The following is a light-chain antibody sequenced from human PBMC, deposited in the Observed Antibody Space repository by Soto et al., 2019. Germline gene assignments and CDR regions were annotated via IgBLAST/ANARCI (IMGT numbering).Light chain of an antibody. CDR1: SSNIGSAY. J-gene: IGLJ2*01. Sequence: QSVLTQPPSASGTPGQTVTISCSGSSSNIGSAYIYWYQHLPGTAPKLLIYRNNQRPSGVPDRFSASKSGTSAPLAISGLRSEDEADYYCAAWDDSLVVFGGGTKLTVL. CDR2: RNN. V-gene: IGLV1-47*01. CDR3: AAWDDSLVV.